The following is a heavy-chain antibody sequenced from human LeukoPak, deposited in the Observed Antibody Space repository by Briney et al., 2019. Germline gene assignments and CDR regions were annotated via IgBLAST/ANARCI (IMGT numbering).Heavy chain of an antibody. V-gene: IGHV3-9*01. J-gene: IGHJ4*02. D-gene: IGHD3-3*01. Sequence: GASLRLSCATSGSTVDDNATHSVRQAPGEGLEWVSGISWNGGSIGYADSVKGRFTISRDNAKYSLYLQMNSLRAEDTALYYRAKAGYDFWSGKPLDYWGQGTLVTVSS. CDR1: GSTVDDNA. CDR3: AKAGYDFWSGKPLDY. CDR2: ISWNGGSI.